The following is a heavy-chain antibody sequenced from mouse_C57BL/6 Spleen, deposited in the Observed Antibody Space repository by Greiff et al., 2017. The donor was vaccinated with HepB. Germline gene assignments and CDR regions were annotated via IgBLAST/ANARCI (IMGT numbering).Heavy chain of an antibody. CDR3: ARDYYYGSSYGYFDV. Sequence: EVHLVESGGGLVKPGGSLKLSCAASGFTFSSYAMSWVRQTPEKRLEWVATISDGGSYTYYPDNVKGRFTISRDNAKNNLYLQMSHLKSEDTAMYYCARDYYYGSSYGYFDVWGTGTTVTVSS. V-gene: IGHV5-4*01. J-gene: IGHJ1*03. CDR2: ISDGGSYT. CDR1: GFTFSSYA. D-gene: IGHD1-1*01.